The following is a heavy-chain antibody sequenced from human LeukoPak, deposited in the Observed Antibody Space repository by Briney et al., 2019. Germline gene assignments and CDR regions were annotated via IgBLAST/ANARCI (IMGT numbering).Heavy chain of an antibody. V-gene: IGHV3-74*01. CDR3: ASGGRVGDIFDI. Sequence: PGGSLRLSCAASGFSFSSHWMYWIRQAPGKGLVWVSRMNSGGSSIGYADSVKGRLTISRDNANNMLFLQMNSLRVEDTAVYFCASGGRVGDIFDIWGQGTMVTVSS. CDR1: GFSFSSHW. D-gene: IGHD2-21*01. CDR2: MNSGGSSI. J-gene: IGHJ3*02.